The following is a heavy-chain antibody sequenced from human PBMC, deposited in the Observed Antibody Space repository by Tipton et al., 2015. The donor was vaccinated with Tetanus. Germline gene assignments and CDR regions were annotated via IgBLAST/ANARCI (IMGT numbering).Heavy chain of an antibody. D-gene: IGHD2-15*01. Sequence: SLRLSCAASGFTFSNAWMSWVRQAPGKGLEWVGRIKSKTDGGTTDYAAPVKGRFTISRDDSKNTLYLQMNSLKTEDTAVYYCTTVGYCSGGSCYGGGPSQDYFGYWSQGTLVTVSS. V-gene: IGHV3-15*01. CDR3: TTVGYCSGGSCYGGGPSQDYFGY. CDR1: GFTFSNAW. CDR2: IKSKTDGGTT. J-gene: IGHJ4*02.